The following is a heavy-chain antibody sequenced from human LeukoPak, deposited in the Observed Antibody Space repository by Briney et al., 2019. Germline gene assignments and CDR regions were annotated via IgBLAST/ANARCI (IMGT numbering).Heavy chain of an antibody. D-gene: IGHD3-10*01. J-gene: IGHJ3*02. CDR3: ARAYYYGSGSYAFDI. Sequence: SETLSLTCTVSGGSISSGGYSWSWIRQPPGKGLEWVGYISQSGSTYYNPFLKSRVTISVDTSKSQFSLKLSSVTAADTAVYYCARAYYYGSGSYAFDIWGQGTMVTVSS. V-gene: IGHV4-30-2*02. CDR1: GGSISSGGYS. CDR2: ISQSGST.